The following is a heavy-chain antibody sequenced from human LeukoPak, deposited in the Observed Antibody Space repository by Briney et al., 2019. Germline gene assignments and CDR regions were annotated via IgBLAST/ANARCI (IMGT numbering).Heavy chain of an antibody. Sequence: GSLRLSCTASAFTLGDYAMSWVRQAPGKGLEWVSAISGSGSGTDYADSVKGRFTISRDNSKNTVYLQMNSLRAEDSAIYYCAKDIRGYNRPVDYWGQGTLVTVSS. CDR3: AKDIRGYNRPVDY. CDR1: AFTLGDYA. D-gene: IGHD3-10*01. V-gene: IGHV3-23*01. CDR2: ISGSGSGT. J-gene: IGHJ4*02.